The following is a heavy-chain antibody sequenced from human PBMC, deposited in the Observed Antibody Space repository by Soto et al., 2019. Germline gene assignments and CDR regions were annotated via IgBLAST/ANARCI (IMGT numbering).Heavy chain of an antibody. J-gene: IGHJ4*02. D-gene: IGHD2-15*01. CDR2: INSDGSST. V-gene: IGHV3-74*01. CDR1: GFTFSSYW. CDR3: VRTSLVVAAATREDY. Sequence: EVQLVESGGGLVQPGGSLRLSCAASGFTFSSYWMHCVRQAPGKGLVWVSRINSDGSSTSYADSVKGRFTISRDKAKDTLYLQMNSRRAEDTAVYYCVRTSLVVAAATREDYWGQGTLVTVSS.